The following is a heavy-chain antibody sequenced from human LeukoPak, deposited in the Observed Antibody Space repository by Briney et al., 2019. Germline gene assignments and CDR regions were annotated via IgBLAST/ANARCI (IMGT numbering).Heavy chain of an antibody. D-gene: IGHD1-26*01. Sequence: SETLSLTCTVSGGSISSNRHYWGWIRQPPGKGLEWIGNIYYGGSTYYNPSLKSRVTISVDTSKNQFSLKLSSVTAADTAVYYCTRLLKYSGSYYCDYWGQGSLVTVSS. CDR1: GGSISSNRHY. CDR3: TRLLKYSGSYYCDY. CDR2: IYYGGST. J-gene: IGHJ4*02. V-gene: IGHV4-39*01.